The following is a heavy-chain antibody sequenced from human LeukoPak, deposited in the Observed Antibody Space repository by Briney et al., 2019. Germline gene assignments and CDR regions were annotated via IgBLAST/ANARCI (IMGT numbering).Heavy chain of an antibody. CDR1: GYTFTGYD. CDR2: MNPNSGNT. CDR3: ARVGSSSWYLSYYYYYGMDV. J-gene: IGHJ6*02. D-gene: IGHD6-13*01. V-gene: IGHV1-8*01. Sequence: GASVKVSCKASGYTFTGYDVNWVRQATGQGLEWMGWMNPNSGNTGYAQKFQGRVTMTRNTSISTAYMELSSLRSEDTAVYYCARVGSSSWYLSYYYYYGMDVWGQGTTVTVSS.